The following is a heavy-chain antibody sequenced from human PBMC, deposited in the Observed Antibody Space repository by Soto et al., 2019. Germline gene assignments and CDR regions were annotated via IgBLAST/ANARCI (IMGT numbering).Heavy chain of an antibody. CDR3: ARGRIAVAGRVLLGYYYGMDV. J-gene: IGHJ6*02. D-gene: IGHD6-19*01. V-gene: IGHV4-34*01. CDR1: GGSFSGYY. Sequence: SETLSLTCAVYGGSFSGYYWSWIRQPPGKGLEWIGEINHSGSTNYNPSLKSRVTISVDTSKNQFSLKLSPVTAADTAVYYCARGRIAVAGRVLLGYYYGMDVWGQGTTVTVSS. CDR2: INHSGST.